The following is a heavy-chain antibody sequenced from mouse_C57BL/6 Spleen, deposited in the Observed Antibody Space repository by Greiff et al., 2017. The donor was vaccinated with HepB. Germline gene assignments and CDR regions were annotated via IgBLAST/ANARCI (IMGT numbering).Heavy chain of an antibody. CDR1: GYSITSGYY. CDR3: ARKRLYDYDDY. Sequence: VQLKDSGPGLVKPSQSLSLTCSVTGYSITSGYYWNWIRQFPGNKLEWMGYISYDGSNNYNPTLKNRISITRDTSKNQFFLKLNSVTTEDTATYYCARKRLYDYDDYWGQGTSVTVSS. V-gene: IGHV3-6*01. J-gene: IGHJ4*01. CDR2: ISYDGSN. D-gene: IGHD2-4*01.